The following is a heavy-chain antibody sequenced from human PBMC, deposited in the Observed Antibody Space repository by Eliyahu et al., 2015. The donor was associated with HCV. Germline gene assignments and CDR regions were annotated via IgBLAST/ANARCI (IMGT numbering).Heavy chain of an antibody. CDR2: IYHSGIT. CDR1: GYSISSGYY. V-gene: IGHV4-38-2*01. J-gene: IGHJ4*02. Sequence: QVQLQESGPGLVKPSETLSLTCAVSGYSISSGYYWAWIRQPPEKGLEWIATIYHSGITYYKWSLKSRVTISVDTSKNQFSMGLNSVTAADTAVYYCARYTGAGFYFDYWDQGTLVTVSS. CDR3: ARYTGAGFYFDY. D-gene: IGHD2-8*02.